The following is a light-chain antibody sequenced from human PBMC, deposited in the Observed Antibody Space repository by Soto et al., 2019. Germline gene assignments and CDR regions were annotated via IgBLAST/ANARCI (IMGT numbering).Light chain of an antibody. CDR1: QSISSY. V-gene: IGKV1-39*01. CDR3: QQSYSTPRT. Sequence: DIQMTQSPSSLSASVGDRVTITCRASQSISSYLNWYQQKPGKAPKLLIYAASSLQSGVPSRFSGSGSGTDFTLTISSLQPEDVATYYCQQSYSTPRTVGGGTKLEIK. CDR2: AAS. J-gene: IGKJ4*01.